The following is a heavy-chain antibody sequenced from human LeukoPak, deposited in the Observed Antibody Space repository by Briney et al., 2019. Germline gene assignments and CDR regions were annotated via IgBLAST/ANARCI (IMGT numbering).Heavy chain of an antibody. V-gene: IGHV1-69*13. D-gene: IGHD3-10*01. CDR2: IIPIFGTA. CDR3: GMVRGVKGYFDY. J-gene: IGHJ4*02. CDR1: GGTFSSYA. Sequence: SVKVSCKASGGTFSSYAISWVRQVPGQGLEWMGGIIPIFGTANYAQKFQGRVTITADESTSTAYMELSSLRSEDTAVYYCGMVRGVKGYFDYWGQGTLVTVSS.